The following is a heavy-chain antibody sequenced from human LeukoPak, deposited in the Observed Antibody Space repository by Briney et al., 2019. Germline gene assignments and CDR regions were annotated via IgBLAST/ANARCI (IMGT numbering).Heavy chain of an antibody. CDR2: INPNSGGT. Sequence: GASVTVSCKASGYTFTGYYMHWVRQAPGQGLEWMGWINPNSGGTNYAQKFQGRVTMTRDTSISTTYMELSRLRSDDTAVDYCAAAYYYDSSGLDYWGQGTLVTVSS. D-gene: IGHD3-22*01. CDR3: AAAYYYDSSGLDY. J-gene: IGHJ4*02. CDR1: GYTFTGYY. V-gene: IGHV1-2*02.